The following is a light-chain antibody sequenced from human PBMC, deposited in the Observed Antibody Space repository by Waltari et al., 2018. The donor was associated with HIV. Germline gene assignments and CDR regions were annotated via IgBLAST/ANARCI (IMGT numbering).Light chain of an antibody. CDR1: NSNIGNNF. CDR2: RSD. Sequence: QSVLTQPPSASRPPGQRVLMSCSGSNSNIGNNFVSWFQQVPGRAPKLVIYRSDQRPSGGPDRFSAAKSGSSASLAITGLQSDDEAVYYCGSWDDTLSHWVFGGGTRLTV. V-gene: IGLV1-47*01. CDR3: GSWDDTLSHWV. J-gene: IGLJ3*02.